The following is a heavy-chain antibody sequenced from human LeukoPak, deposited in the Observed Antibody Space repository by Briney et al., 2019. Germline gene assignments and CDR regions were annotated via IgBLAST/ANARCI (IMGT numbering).Heavy chain of an antibody. CDR1: GFTFSGSA. J-gene: IGHJ4*02. CDR3: TGNYYGSRSYADFDY. D-gene: IGHD3-10*01. Sequence: GGSLRLSCAASGFTFSGSALHWVRQASGKGLEWVGGIRNTGSGYENAYAASGKGRFTISRDDSNNTAYLQMDSLKTEATAVYYCTGNYYGSRSYADFDYWGQGTLVTVSS. V-gene: IGHV3-73*01. CDR2: IRNTGSGYEN.